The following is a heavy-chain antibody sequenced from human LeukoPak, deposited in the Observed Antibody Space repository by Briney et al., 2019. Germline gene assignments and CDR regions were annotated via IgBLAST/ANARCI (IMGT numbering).Heavy chain of an antibody. D-gene: IGHD2-2*01. J-gene: IGHJ2*01. V-gene: IGHV3-48*02. CDR2: ISSSSSTK. CDR1: GFTFSSYS. Sequence: GGSLRLSCAASGFTFSSYSMNWVRQAPGKGLGWVSDISSSSSTKHYADSVKGRFTISRDNAKNSLYLQMNSLRDEDTAVYYCARKDCSSTSCYWYFDLWGRGTLVTVSS. CDR3: ARKDCSSTSCYWYFDL.